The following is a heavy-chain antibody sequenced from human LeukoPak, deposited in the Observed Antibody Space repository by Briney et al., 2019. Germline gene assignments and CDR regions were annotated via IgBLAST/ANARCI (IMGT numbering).Heavy chain of an antibody. D-gene: IGHD3-16*01. CDR1: GGSISGYY. CDR2: IHYTGKP. V-gene: IGHV4-59*01. J-gene: IGHJ6*02. Sequence: SETLSLTCAVYGGSISGYYWMWIRQPPGKGLEWFGQIHYTGKPNYNPSLKRRITISVDASKNQVCLQVSSVTAAYSAIYYCARFGVDYDMDVGGHGPTVTVFS. CDR3: ARFGVDYDMDV.